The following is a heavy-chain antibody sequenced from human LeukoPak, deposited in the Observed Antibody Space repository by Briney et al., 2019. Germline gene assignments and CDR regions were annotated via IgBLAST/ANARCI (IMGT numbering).Heavy chain of an antibody. J-gene: IGHJ5*02. Sequence: SQTLSLTCTVSGGSISSGGYYWSWIRQHPGKGLEWIGYIYYSGSTYYNPSLKSRVTISVDTPKNQFSLKLSSVTAADTAVYYCARALIGEQQLFDPWGQGTLVTVSS. CDR1: GGSISSGGYY. CDR2: IYYSGST. D-gene: IGHD6-13*01. V-gene: IGHV4-31*03. CDR3: ARALIGEQQLFDP.